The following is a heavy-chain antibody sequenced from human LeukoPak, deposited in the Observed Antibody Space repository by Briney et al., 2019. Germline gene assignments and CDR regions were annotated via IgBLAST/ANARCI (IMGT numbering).Heavy chain of an antibody. V-gene: IGHV3-53*05. Sequence: PGGSLRLSCAASGFTVSSNYMSWVRQAPGKGLEWVSVIYSGGSTYYADSVKGRFTISRDNSKNTLYLQMNSLRAEDTAIYYCAKFQTAAGNIYWGQGTLVTVSS. CDR1: GFTVSSNY. D-gene: IGHD6-13*01. CDR2: IYSGGST. J-gene: IGHJ4*02. CDR3: AKFQTAAGNIY.